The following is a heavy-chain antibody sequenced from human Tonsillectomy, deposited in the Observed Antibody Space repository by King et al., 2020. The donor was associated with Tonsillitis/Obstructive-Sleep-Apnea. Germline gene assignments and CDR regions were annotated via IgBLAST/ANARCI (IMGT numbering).Heavy chain of an antibody. D-gene: IGHD3-3*01. Sequence: VQLVESGGGLVQPGGSLRLSCAASGFTFSSYAMSWVRQAPGKGLEWVSAISRSGGSTNYADSVKGRFTISRDNSKNTLYLQMNSLRAEAPAVYYCAKADYDFWSGYSIDHFDYGGQGTLVTVSS. J-gene: IGHJ4*02. CDR2: ISRSGGST. CDR1: GFTFSSYA. V-gene: IGHV3-23*04. CDR3: AKADYDFWSGYSIDHFDY.